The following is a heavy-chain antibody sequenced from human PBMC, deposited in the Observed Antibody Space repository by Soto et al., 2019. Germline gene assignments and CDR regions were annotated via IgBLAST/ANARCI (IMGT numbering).Heavy chain of an antibody. Sequence: EVQLVESGGSLVNPGGSLRLSCSASGFPFSSYTMYWVRQAPGKGLEWVSSITTAATRNIFYADSVKGRFTISRDNANNILYLQMNNVRVEDTAVYYCARDDPIFGAIPRMDIWGQGNTVTVSS. CDR2: ITTAATRNI. CDR1: GFPFSSYT. J-gene: IGHJ6*02. CDR3: ARDDPIFGAIPRMDI. D-gene: IGHD3-3*01. V-gene: IGHV3-21*02.